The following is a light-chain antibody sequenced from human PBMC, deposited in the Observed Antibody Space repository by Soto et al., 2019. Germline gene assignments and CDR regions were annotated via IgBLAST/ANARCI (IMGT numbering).Light chain of an antibody. CDR1: SSDVGGYNY. V-gene: IGLV2-8*01. CDR2: EVT. Sequence: QSALAQPPSASGSPGQSVTISCTGTSSDVGGYNYVSWYQQRPGKAPKLLIFEVTKRSSGVPGRFSGSKSGNTASLTVSGLQADDEGDYYCSSYAGSNNDVVFGGGTNLTVL. J-gene: IGLJ2*01. CDR3: SSYAGSNNDVV.